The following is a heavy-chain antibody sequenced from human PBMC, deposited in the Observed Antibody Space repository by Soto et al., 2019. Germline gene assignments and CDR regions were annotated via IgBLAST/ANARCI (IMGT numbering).Heavy chain of an antibody. D-gene: IGHD3-22*01. Sequence: GGAPRFSCPASGYAFSCYSMNWVRKAPGKGLEWVSYISSSSSTIYYADSVKGRFTISRDNAKNSLYLQMNSLRDEDTAVYYWAGDPHNYYDSSLYWGQGTLVTVSS. CDR3: AGDPHNYYDSSLY. J-gene: IGHJ4*02. V-gene: IGHV3-48*02. CDR1: GYAFSCYS. CDR2: ISSSSSTI.